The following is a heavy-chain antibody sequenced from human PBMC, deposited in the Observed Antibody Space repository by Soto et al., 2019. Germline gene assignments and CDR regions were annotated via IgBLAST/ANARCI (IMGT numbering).Heavy chain of an antibody. CDR1: GGSISRGGYY. J-gene: IGHJ5*02. V-gene: IGHV4-31*03. Sequence: PSETLSLTCTVSGGSISRGGYYWSWIRQHPGKGLEWIGYIYYSGSTYYNPSLKSRVTISVDTSKNQFSLKLSSVTAADTAVYYCARFPTYYYDSSGYSPGWFYPWGQGTLVTVSS. D-gene: IGHD3-22*01. CDR3: ARFPTYYYDSSGYSPGWFYP. CDR2: IYYSGST.